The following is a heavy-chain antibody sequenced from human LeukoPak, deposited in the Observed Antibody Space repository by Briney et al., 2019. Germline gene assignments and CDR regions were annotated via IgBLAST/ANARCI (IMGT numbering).Heavy chain of an antibody. D-gene: IGHD2/OR15-2a*01. CDR2: IYYSGST. V-gene: IGHV4-59*01. J-gene: IGHJ3*02. CDR3: SREGAIVDDPFDI. CDR1: GGSISNYY. Sequence: PSETLSLTCTVSGGSISNYYWSWIRQPPGKGLESIGYIYYSGSTNYNPSLKSLVTTSVDTSKNQFSLTLSSVTAADTALYYWSREGAIVDDPFDIWGQGTMVTVSS.